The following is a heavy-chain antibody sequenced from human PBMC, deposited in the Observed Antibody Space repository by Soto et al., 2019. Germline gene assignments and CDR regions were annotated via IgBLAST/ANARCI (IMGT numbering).Heavy chain of an antibody. J-gene: IGHJ4*02. V-gene: IGHV3-23*01. D-gene: IGHD1-1*01. CDR3: AKVFFGEQLGFDY. CDR1: GFTFSSYA. Sequence: EVQLLESGGGLVQPGGSLRLSCTASGFTFSSYAMNWVRQAPGKGLEWVSLISGSGASTYYADSVKGRFTISRDNSKNTLYLHMNSMSAEDTAIYYCAKVFFGEQLGFDYWGQGTLVTVSS. CDR2: ISGSGAST.